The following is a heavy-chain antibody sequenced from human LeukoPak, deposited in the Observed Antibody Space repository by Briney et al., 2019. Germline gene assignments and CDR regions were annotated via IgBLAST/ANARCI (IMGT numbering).Heavy chain of an antibody. CDR2: ISSSSSNI. D-gene: IGHD5-18*01. CDR1: GFTFSSYS. Sequence: PGGSLRLSCAASGFTFSSYSMNWVRQAPGKGLEWVSYISSSSSNIYYTDSVKGRFTISRDNAKNSLYLQMNSLRAEDTAVYYCARYSYGYPSRPYWYFDLWGRGTLVTVSS. J-gene: IGHJ2*01. V-gene: IGHV3-48*01. CDR3: ARYSYGYPSRPYWYFDL.